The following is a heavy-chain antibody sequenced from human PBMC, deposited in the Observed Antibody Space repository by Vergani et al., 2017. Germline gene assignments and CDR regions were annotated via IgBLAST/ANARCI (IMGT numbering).Heavy chain of an antibody. CDR2: ISSSSSYI. J-gene: IGHJ3*02. V-gene: IGHV3-21*01. CDR3: ARVVAIAVAASDAFDI. CDR1: GFTFSSYS. Sequence: EVQLVESGGGLVKPGGSLRLSCAASGFTFSSYSMNWVRQAPGKGLEWVSSISSSSSYIYYADSVKGRFTISRDNAKNSLYLQMNSLRAEDTAVYYCARVVAIAVAASDAFDIWGQGTMVTVSS. D-gene: IGHD6-19*01.